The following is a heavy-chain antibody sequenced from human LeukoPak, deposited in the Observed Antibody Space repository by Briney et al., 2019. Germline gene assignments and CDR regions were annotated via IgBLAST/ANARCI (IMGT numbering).Heavy chain of an antibody. V-gene: IGHV1-46*01. Sequence: ASVKVSCKASGYTFSSYYIHWVRQAPGQGLEWMGTINPGRDSTSYAQKFQGRVIMTRDTSTSTVDMDLSSLRSDDTAVYYCARDVGSGTYMFDFWGQGTLVTVSS. J-gene: IGHJ4*02. D-gene: IGHD6-19*01. CDR3: ARDVGSGTYMFDF. CDR1: GYTFSSYY. CDR2: INPGRDST.